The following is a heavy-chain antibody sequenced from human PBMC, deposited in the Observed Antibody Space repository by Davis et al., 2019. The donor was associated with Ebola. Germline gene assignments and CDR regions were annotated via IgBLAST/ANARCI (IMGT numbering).Heavy chain of an antibody. Sequence: SETLSLTCTVSGDSISSHFWNWIRQSPGKGLEWIGYKSYSGRTDYNPSLRSRVTISADTSKNQLSLRLTSLSAADTALYYCARDRKRNDYDSYFDYWGQGTLVTVSS. V-gene: IGHV4-59*11. CDR3: ARDRKRNDYDSYFDY. CDR1: GDSISSHF. D-gene: IGHD1-1*01. CDR2: KSYSGRT. J-gene: IGHJ4*02.